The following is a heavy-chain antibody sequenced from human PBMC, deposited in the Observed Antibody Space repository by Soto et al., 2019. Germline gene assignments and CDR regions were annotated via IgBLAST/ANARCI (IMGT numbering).Heavy chain of an antibody. CDR1: GGTFSSYA. D-gene: IGHD3-9*01. V-gene: IGHV1-69*01. J-gene: IGHJ6*02. CDR2: IIPILGTA. Sequence: QVQLVQSGAEVKKPGSSVKVSCKASGGTFSSYAISWVRQAPGQGLEWMGGIIPILGTANYAQKFQGRVTITADESTSTAYMELSSLRSEDTAVYYCARVPYDILTGYYNYYYYGMDVWGQGTTVTVSS. CDR3: ARVPYDILTGYYNYYYYGMDV.